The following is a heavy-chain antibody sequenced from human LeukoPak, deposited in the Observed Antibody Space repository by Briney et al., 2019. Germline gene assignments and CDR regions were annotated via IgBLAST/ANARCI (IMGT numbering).Heavy chain of an antibody. D-gene: IGHD3-10*01. CDR1: GDSISSYY. CDR2: IHTNGRT. Sequence: SETLSLTCTVSGDSISSYYWSWIRQTPGLGLEWIGYIHTNGRTNYSPSLKSRVTMSVDSSKNQLSLMLSSVTAADTAVYYCTRRAPTSYGHYLDSWGQGTLVTVSS. J-gene: IGHJ4*02. CDR3: TRRAPTSYGHYLDS. V-gene: IGHV4-4*09.